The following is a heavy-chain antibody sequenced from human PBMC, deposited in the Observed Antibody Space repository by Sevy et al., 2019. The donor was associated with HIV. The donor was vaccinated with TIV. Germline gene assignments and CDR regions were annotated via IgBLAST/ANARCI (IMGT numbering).Heavy chain of an antibody. Sequence: ASVKVSCKASGYTFTSYGISWVRQAPGQGLEWMGWISAYNGNTNYAQKLQGRVTMTTDTSTSTAYMELRGLRSDDTAVYYCARVWGNYDSSGSAFDIWGQGTMVTVSS. D-gene: IGHD3-22*01. CDR3: ARVWGNYDSSGSAFDI. V-gene: IGHV1-18*01. CDR1: GYTFTSYG. J-gene: IGHJ3*02. CDR2: ISAYNGNT.